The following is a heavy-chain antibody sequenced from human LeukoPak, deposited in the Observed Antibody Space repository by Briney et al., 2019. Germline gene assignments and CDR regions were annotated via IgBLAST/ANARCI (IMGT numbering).Heavy chain of an antibody. J-gene: IGHJ4*02. Sequence: GGSLRLSCAPSGFTFSSYAMSWVRQAPGKGLEWVAVISGGGSGTYYADSVRGRFTISRDNSKNTVYLQMNSLRAEDTAIYYCAREVAATGRYFEYWGQGTLVTVSS. CDR1: GFTFSSYA. CDR3: AREVAATGRYFEY. V-gene: IGHV3-23*01. CDR2: ISGGGSGT. D-gene: IGHD5-12*01.